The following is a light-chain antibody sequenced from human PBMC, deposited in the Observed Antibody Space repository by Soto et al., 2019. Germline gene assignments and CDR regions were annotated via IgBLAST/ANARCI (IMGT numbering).Light chain of an antibody. J-gene: IGLJ3*02. CDR2: EVY. CDR1: SSDVGGYDF. V-gene: IGLV2-14*01. Sequence: QSVLTQPPSASGSPGQSVTISCTGTSSDVGGYDFVSWYQQHPGKAPKLVIYEVYKRPSGVSDRFSGSRSGNTASLTISGLQAEDESDYYCISYTSSSTWVFGGGTKVTVL. CDR3: ISYTSSSTWV.